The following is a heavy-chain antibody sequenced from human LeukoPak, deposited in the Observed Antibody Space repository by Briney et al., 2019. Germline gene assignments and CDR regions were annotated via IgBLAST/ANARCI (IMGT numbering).Heavy chain of an antibody. CDR1: DYTFTSYG. CDR2: IIPIFGTA. Sequence: GASVKVSCKASDYTFTSYGISWVRQAPGQGLEWMGGIIPIFGTANYAQKFQGRVTITADESTSTAYMELSSLRSEDTAVYYCARDSGSWSLVYYYYGMDVWGQGTTVTVSS. D-gene: IGHD6-13*01. CDR3: ARDSGSWSLVYYYYGMDV. J-gene: IGHJ6*02. V-gene: IGHV1-69*13.